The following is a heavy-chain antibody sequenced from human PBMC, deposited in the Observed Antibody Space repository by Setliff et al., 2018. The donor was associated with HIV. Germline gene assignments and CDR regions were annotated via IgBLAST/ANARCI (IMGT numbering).Heavy chain of an antibody. CDR2: IYYSGST. D-gene: IGHD3-16*01. Sequence: PWETLSLSCTVSGGSVSSGTYYWSWIRQPPGKGLEWIGYIYYSGSTNYNSSLKSRVTISVDTSKNQFSLKLSSVTAADTAVYYCARTSMASWGTLQWGQGTLVTVSS. CDR3: ARTSMASWGTLQ. J-gene: IGHJ4*02. V-gene: IGHV4-61*01. CDR1: GGSVSSGTYY.